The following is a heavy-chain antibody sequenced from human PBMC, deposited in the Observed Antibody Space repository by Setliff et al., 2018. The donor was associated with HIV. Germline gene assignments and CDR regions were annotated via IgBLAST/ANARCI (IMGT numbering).Heavy chain of an antibody. CDR2: VTHNEKT. CDR1: GGSLSGFY. V-gene: IGHV4-34*01. CDR3: AITIVGVTAEMY. J-gene: IGHJ4*02. D-gene: IGHD2-21*02. Sequence: SETLSLTCAVYGGSLSGFYWTFIRQSPGKGLEWIGEVTHNEKTYYSPSLKSRVTISTDTSKNQFSLNVRSVTAADTAVYYCAITIVGVTAEMYWGQGTLVTVSS.